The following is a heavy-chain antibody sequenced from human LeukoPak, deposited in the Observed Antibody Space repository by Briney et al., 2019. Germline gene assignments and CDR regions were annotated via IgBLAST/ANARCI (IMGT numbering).Heavy chain of an antibody. Sequence: GRSLRLSCAASGFTFSSYGVHWVRQAPGKGLEWVAVISYDGSNKYYADSVKGRFTISRDNSKNTLYLQMNSLRAEDTAVYYCAKDVAARHDYYYGMDVWGQGTTVTVSS. J-gene: IGHJ6*02. D-gene: IGHD6-6*01. CDR3: AKDVAARHDYYYGMDV. CDR2: ISYDGSNK. V-gene: IGHV3-30*18. CDR1: GFTFSSYG.